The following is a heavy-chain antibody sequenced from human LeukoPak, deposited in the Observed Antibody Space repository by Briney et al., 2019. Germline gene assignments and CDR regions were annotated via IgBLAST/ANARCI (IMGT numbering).Heavy chain of an antibody. CDR2: IYDSGST. D-gene: IGHD3-10*01. Sequence: SETLSLTCTVSGGSISSYYWSWIRQPPGKGLEWIGSIYDSGSTYYNPSLKSRVTISVDTSKNQFSLKLNSETAADTAVYYCARHYGPWGQGTLVTVSS. J-gene: IGHJ5*02. CDR3: ARHYGP. CDR1: GGSISSYY. V-gene: IGHV4-39*01.